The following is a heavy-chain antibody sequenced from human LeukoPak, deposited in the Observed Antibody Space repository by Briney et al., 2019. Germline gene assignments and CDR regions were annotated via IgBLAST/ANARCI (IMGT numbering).Heavy chain of an antibody. CDR2: MNPNSGNT. CDR1: GYTFTSYD. J-gene: IGHJ6*02. V-gene: IGHV1-8*01. Sequence: GASVKVSCKASGYTFTSYDINWVRQATGQGLEWMGWMNPNSGNTGYAQKFQGRVTMTRNTSISTAYMELSSLRSEDTAVYYCARGSLGRIQLLYYYGMDVWGQGTTVTVSS. D-gene: IGHD5-18*01. CDR3: ARGSLGRIQLLYYYGMDV.